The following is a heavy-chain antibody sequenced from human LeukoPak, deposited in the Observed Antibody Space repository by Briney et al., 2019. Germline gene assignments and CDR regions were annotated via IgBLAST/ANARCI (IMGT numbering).Heavy chain of an antibody. V-gene: IGHV4-4*02. CDR3: ARGLYEFCSGGSCYSYYFDY. J-gene: IGHJ4*02. CDR2: MYPSGST. Sequence: PSETLSLTCAVSVGSISSSNWWSWVRQPPGKGLEWIGEMYPSGSTNYNPSLKSRVTISIDKSKNQFSLKLTSVTAADTAVYFCARGLYEFCSGGSCYSYYFDYWGQGTLVTVSS. D-gene: IGHD2-15*01. CDR1: VGSISSSNW.